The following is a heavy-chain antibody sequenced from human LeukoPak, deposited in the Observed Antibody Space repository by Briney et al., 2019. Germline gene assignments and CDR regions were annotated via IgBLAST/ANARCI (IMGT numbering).Heavy chain of an antibody. CDR2: ISSSSNYI. Sequence: GGSLRLSCAASRFTFTSYGMSWVRQAPGKGLEWVSSISSSSNYIYYADSVKGRFTISRDNAKNSLYLQMKSLRAEDTAVYYCARGKTSQNIVTRKTYNWFDPWGQGTLVTVSS. CDR3: ARGKTSQNIVTRKTYNWFDP. D-gene: IGHD2/OR15-2a*01. J-gene: IGHJ5*02. CDR1: RFTFTSYG. V-gene: IGHV3-21*01.